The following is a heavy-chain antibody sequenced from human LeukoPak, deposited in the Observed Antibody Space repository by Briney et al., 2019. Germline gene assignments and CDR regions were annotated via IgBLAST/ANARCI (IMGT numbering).Heavy chain of an antibody. D-gene: IGHD6-19*01. V-gene: IGHV4-39*01. CDR1: GDSISGGSYS. Sequence: PSETLSLTCTVSGDSISGGSYSWGWIRQPPGKGLEWIGSIHYSGSTHYNPSLNSRVTISVDTPKNQFSLKLSSVTAADTAVYYCARPLASGWYSWFDPWGREPWSPSPQ. J-gene: IGHJ5*02. CDR2: IHYSGST. CDR3: ARPLASGWYSWFDP.